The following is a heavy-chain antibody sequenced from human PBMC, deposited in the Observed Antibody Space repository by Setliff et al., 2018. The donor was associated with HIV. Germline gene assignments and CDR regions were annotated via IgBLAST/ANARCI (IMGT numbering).Heavy chain of an antibody. V-gene: IGHV4-4*08. Sequence: SETLSLTCTVSGDSISSYYWSWIRQSPGKGLEWIGYIYTSGITDYNPSLKSRVTISGDTSENQFSLKLSSVTAADTAVYYCARDRRGYYYGSGSCYMDVWGTGTTVTVSS. CDR2: IYTSGIT. J-gene: IGHJ6*03. CDR1: GDSISSYY. D-gene: IGHD3-10*01. CDR3: ARDRRGYYYGSGSCYMDV.